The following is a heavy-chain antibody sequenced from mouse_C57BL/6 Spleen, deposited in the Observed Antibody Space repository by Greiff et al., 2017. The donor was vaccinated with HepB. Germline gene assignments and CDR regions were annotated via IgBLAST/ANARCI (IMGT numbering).Heavy chain of an antibody. V-gene: IGHV1-15*01. CDR1: GYTFTDYE. D-gene: IGHD2-4*01. CDR2: IDPETGGT. Sequence: VKLQESGAELVRPGASVTLSCKASGYTFTDYEMHWVKQTPVHGLEWIGAIDPETGGTAYNQKFKGKAILTADKSSSTAYMELRSLTSEDSAVYYCTRKGVYYDYDWFAYWGQGTLVTVSA. CDR3: TRKGVYYDYDWFAY. J-gene: IGHJ3*01.